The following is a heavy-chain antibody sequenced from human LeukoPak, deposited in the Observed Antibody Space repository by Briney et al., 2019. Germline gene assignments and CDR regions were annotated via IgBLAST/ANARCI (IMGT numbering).Heavy chain of an antibody. CDR1: GFTFSSYA. V-gene: IGHV3-23*01. Sequence: GGSLRLSCAASGFTFSSYAMSWVRQAPGKGLEWVSAISGSGGSTYYADSVKGRFTISRDNSTNPLYLQMNSLRAEDTAVYYCAKSLSGLPVIGVLLDYWGQGTLVTVSS. CDR2: ISGSGGST. J-gene: IGHJ4*02. D-gene: IGHD2-21*01. CDR3: AKSLSGLPVIGVLLDY.